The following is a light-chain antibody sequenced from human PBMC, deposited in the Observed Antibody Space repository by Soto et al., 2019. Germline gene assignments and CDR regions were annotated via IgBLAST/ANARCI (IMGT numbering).Light chain of an antibody. CDR3: QSYDDSLSVHYV. CDR2: GNT. CDR1: SSNIGSTYD. Sequence: QLVLTQPPSVSGAPGQRVTISCTGSSSNIGSTYDVQWYQQLPGTAPKLLIHGNTNRPSGVPDRFSGSKSGTSASLAITGLQADDEAEYYCQSYDDSLSVHYVFGTGTKLTVL. J-gene: IGLJ1*01. V-gene: IGLV1-40*01.